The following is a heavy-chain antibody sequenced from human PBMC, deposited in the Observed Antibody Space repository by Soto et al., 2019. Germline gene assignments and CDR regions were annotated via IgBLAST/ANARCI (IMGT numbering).Heavy chain of an antibody. D-gene: IGHD3-10*01. CDR1: GYTFTSYP. J-gene: IGHJ1*01. Sequence: ASVKVSCKASGYTFTSYPTHWVRQAPGQGLEWVGWMSAFTGKADYAQIFQDRVTMTTDTSTSTAYMELRSLRSDDTAVYYCARDQRYYGSGYYYSDSWGQGTLVTVSS. V-gene: IGHV1-18*01. CDR2: MSAFTGKA. CDR3: ARDQRYYGSGYYYSDS.